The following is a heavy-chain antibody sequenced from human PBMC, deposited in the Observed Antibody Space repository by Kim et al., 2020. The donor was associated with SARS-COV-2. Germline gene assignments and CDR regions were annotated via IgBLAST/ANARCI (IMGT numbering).Heavy chain of an antibody. CDR3: ARGTEQWLTYYYGMDV. J-gene: IGHJ6*02. V-gene: IGHV4-39*01. D-gene: IGHD6-19*01. Sequence: LKSRVTIYVDTSKNQFSLKLSSVTAADTAVYYCARGTEQWLTYYYGMDVWGQGTTVTVSS.